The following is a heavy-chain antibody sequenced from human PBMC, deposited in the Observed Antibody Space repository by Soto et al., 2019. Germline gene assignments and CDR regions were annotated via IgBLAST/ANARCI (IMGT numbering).Heavy chain of an antibody. CDR1: GFTFRSYA. CDR2: ISGSGDNT. V-gene: IGHV3-23*01. CDR3: ANAVTPITARHHYFDY. D-gene: IGHD5-18*01. Sequence: EVQLLESGGGLVQPGGSLRLSCAASGFTFRSYAMSWVRQAPGKGLEWVSAISGSGDNTYYADSVKGRFTISRDNAKNTLFLQMNGLRADDTAVYYCANAVTPITARHHYFDYWGHGTLVTVSS. J-gene: IGHJ4*01.